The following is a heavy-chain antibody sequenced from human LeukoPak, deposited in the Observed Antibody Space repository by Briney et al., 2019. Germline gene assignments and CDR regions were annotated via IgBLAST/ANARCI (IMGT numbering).Heavy chain of an antibody. CDR1: GFTFSSFA. Sequence: GGSLRLSCVASGFTFSSFAMHWVRQAPDKGLEWVVVISYDGTNKDYADSVKGRFTMSRDNSKNTLYLQMNSLRLEDTALYYCARDGNSGWYTGENYYYYGMDVWGQGTTVTVSS. J-gene: IGHJ6*02. CDR3: ARDGNSGWYTGENYYYYGMDV. D-gene: IGHD6-19*01. CDR2: ISYDGTNK. V-gene: IGHV3-30-3*01.